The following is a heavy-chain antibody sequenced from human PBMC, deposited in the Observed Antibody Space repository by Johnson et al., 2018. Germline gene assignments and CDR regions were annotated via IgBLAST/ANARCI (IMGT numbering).Heavy chain of an antibody. Sequence: QVQLQESGPGLVKPSETLSLTCTVSGGSISSFYWSWIRQPPGKGLEWIGYISYSGSTNYNPSLKSRVTISVDTSKNQFSLKLSSVTAADTAVYYCALSLPPSTYCFCAMDGWGQGTTVPVSS. CDR2: ISYSGST. J-gene: IGHJ6*02. CDR3: ALSLPPSTYCFCAMDG. CDR1: GGSISSFY. D-gene: IGHD2/OR15-2a*01. V-gene: IGHV4-59*12.